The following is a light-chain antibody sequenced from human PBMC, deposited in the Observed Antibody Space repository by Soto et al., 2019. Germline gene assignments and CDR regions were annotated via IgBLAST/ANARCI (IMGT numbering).Light chain of an antibody. CDR3: QLSDSSLT. Sequence: DIQMTQSPSSPSASVGDTVTITCRASQRIATYLNWYQHKPGKAPKLLIYGASSLQSGVPWRFSGSGSGTDFTLTISSLQPEDFATYYCQLSDSSLTFGQGTKV. CDR1: QRIATY. V-gene: IGKV1-39*01. J-gene: IGKJ1*01. CDR2: GAS.